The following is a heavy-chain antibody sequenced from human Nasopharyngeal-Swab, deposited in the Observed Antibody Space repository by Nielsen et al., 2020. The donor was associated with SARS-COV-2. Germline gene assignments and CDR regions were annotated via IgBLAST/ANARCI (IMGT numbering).Heavy chain of an antibody. J-gene: IGHJ3*02. Sequence: GGSLRLSCAASGFTFSSYGMHWVRQAPGKGLEWVAVIWYDGSNKYYADSVKGRFTISRDNSKNTLYLQMNSLRAEDTAVYYCARGDRYGGNALDAFDIWGQGTMATVSS. CDR3: ARGDRYGGNALDAFDI. V-gene: IGHV3-33*01. D-gene: IGHD4-23*01. CDR2: IWYDGSNK. CDR1: GFTFSSYG.